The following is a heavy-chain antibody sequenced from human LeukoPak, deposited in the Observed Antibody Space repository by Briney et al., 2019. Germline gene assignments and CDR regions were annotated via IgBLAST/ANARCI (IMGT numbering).Heavy chain of an antibody. J-gene: IGHJ4*02. D-gene: IGHD6-6*01. V-gene: IGHV1-69*05. CDR3: ARESRDSSSSGSDY. CDR2: IIPIFGTA. CDR1: GGTFGSYA. Sequence: ASVKVSCKASGGTFGSYAISWARQAPGQGLEWMGGIIPIFGTAKYAQKFQGRVTITTDESTSTAYMELSSLRSEDTAVYYCARESRDSSSSGSDYWGQGTLVTVSS.